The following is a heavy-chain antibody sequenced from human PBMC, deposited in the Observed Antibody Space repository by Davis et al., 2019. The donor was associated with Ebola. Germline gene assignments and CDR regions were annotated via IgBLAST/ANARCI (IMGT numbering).Heavy chain of an antibody. CDR1: GFIFRNYV. CDR2: FGTGGDT. CDR3: ARDLNWGDAFDI. V-gene: IGHV3-69-1*01. D-gene: IGHD7-27*01. J-gene: IGHJ3*02. Sequence: GESLKISCETSGFIFRNYVMSWVRQAPGKGLEWVSTFGTGGDTYYADSVKGRFTISRDNAKNSLYLQMNSLRAEDTAVYYCARDLNWGDAFDIWGQGTMVTASS.